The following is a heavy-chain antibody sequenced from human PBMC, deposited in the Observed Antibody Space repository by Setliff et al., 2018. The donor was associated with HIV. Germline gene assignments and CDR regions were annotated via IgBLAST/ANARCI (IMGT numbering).Heavy chain of an antibody. D-gene: IGHD3-10*01. Sequence: SVKVSCKASGGALSNYAFSWVRQAPGQGLQWMGGIIPIFATANYAQKFQGRVTITADKFTSTAYMELSSLRSEDTAVYYCAAASNRRVRGVNLHYYYYMDVWGKGTTVTVSS. J-gene: IGHJ6*03. CDR2: IIPIFATA. CDR3: AAASNRRVRGVNLHYYYYMDV. CDR1: GGALSNYA. V-gene: IGHV1-69*06.